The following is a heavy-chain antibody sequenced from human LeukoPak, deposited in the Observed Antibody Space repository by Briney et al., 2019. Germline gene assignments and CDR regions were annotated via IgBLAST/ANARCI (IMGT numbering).Heavy chain of an antibody. CDR1: GASISSGTYY. CDR2: IYHSGST. V-gene: IGHV4-30-2*01. D-gene: IGHD1-26*01. Sequence: SETLSLTCTVSGASISSGTYYWSWIRQPPGKGLEWIGYIYHSGSTYYNPSLRSRVTISVDRSKNQFSLKLSSVTAADTAVYYCARALGGSLNWFDPWGQGTLVTVSS. CDR3: ARALGGSLNWFDP. J-gene: IGHJ5*02.